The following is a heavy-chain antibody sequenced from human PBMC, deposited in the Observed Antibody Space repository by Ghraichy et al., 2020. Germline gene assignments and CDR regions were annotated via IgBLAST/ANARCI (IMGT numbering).Heavy chain of an antibody. CDR3: ARNKGYSGSRDAFDI. CDR1: GGSISSGGYS. CDR2: IYHSGST. D-gene: IGHD1-26*01. Sequence: SQTLSLTCTVSGGSISSGGYSWNWIRQPPGKGLEWIGYIYHSGSTFYNPSLRSRVTISVDGSKNQFSLKLNSVTAADTAVYYCARNKGYSGSRDAFDIWGQGTMVTVSS. V-gene: IGHV4-30-2*01. J-gene: IGHJ3*02.